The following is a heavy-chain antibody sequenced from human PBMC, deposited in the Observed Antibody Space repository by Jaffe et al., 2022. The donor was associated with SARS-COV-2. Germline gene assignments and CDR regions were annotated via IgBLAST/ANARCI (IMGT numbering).Heavy chain of an antibody. CDR3: AKDTKVWGPPRPPAGY. CDR2: ISYDGSNK. CDR1: GFTFSSYG. Sequence: QVQLVESGGGVVQPGRSLRLSCAASGFTFSSYGMHWVRQAPGKGLEWVAVISYDGSNKYYADSVKGRFTISRDNSKNTLYLQMNSLRAEDTAVYYCAKDTKVWGPPRPPAGYWGQGTLVTVSS. J-gene: IGHJ4*02. D-gene: IGHD3-16*01. V-gene: IGHV3-30*18.